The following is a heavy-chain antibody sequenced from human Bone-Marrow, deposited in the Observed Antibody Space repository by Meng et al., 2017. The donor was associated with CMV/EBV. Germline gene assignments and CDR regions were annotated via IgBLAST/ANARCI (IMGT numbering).Heavy chain of an antibody. D-gene: IGHD5-24*01. CDR2: ISGSSDYI. CDR3: ARVHKWLQSRGYYYGLDV. CDR1: GFTFSDYD. V-gene: IGHV3-21*06. Sequence: GGSLRLSCAASGFTFSDYDMNWVRQAPGKGLEWVSSISGSSDYIYYADSVKGRFTISRDNTKNSLYLQTNSLRAEDTAVYYCARVHKWLQSRGYYYGLDVWGQGTTVTSP. J-gene: IGHJ6*02.